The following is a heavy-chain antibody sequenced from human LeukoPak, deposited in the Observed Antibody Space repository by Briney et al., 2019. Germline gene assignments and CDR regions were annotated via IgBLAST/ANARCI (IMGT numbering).Heavy chain of an antibody. J-gene: IGHJ4*02. CDR3: AREGGYGPGGYFDY. CDR2: IYYSGST. V-gene: IGHV4-39*07. D-gene: IGHD5-12*01. CDR1: GGSISSSSYY. Sequence: SETLSLTCTVSGGSISSSSYYWGWIRQPPGKGLEWIGSIYYSGSTYYNPSLKSRVTTSVDTSKNQFSLKLSSVTAADTAVYYCAREGGYGPGGYFDYWGQGTLVTVSS.